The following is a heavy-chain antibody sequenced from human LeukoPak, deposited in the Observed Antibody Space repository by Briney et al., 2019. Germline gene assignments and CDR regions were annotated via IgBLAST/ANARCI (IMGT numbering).Heavy chain of an antibody. CDR3: AKAWSRYCSGGSCLHAFDI. CDR1: GFTFSSYA. J-gene: IGHJ3*02. CDR2: ISDGGGST. V-gene: IGHV3-23*01. Sequence: GGSLRLSCAASGFTFSSYAMTWVRQAPGKGLEWVSTISDGGGSTYYADSVQGRSTVSRDNSNNTLYLQMDSLRVEDTALYYCAKAWSRYCSGGSCLHAFDIWGQGTMVTVSS. D-gene: IGHD2-15*01.